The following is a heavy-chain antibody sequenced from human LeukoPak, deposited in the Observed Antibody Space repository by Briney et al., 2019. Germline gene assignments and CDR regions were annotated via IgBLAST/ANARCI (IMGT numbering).Heavy chain of an antibody. Sequence: GGSLRLSCAASGFTFSSYWMNWARQAPGKGLEWVASINHNGNVNYYVDSVKGRFTISRDNAKNSLYLQMSNLRAEATAVYFCARGGGLDVWGQGATVTVSS. CDR3: ARGGGLDV. V-gene: IGHV3-7*03. D-gene: IGHD3-16*01. CDR1: GFTFSSYW. CDR2: INHNGNVN. J-gene: IGHJ6*02.